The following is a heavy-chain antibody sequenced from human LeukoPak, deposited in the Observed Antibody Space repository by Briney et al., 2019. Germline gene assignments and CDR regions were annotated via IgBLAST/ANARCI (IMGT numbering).Heavy chain of an antibody. CDR1: GYTFTSYA. D-gene: IGHD6-13*01. Sequence: GASVKVSCKASGYTFTSYAMHWVRQAPGQRLEWMACINAGNGNTKYSEKFQGRVTITRDTSASTAYMELSSLRSEDTAVYCCARDLGIAAAEDYFDYWGQGTLVTVSS. CDR3: ARDLGIAAAEDYFDY. V-gene: IGHV1-3*01. J-gene: IGHJ4*02. CDR2: INAGNGNT.